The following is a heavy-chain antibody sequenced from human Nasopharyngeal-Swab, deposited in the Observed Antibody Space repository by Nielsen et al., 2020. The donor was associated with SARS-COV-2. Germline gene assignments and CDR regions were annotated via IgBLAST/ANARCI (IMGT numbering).Heavy chain of an antibody. J-gene: IGHJ4*02. D-gene: IGHD1-26*01. CDR3: ARANSGSYFDY. Sequence: REAPGKGLEWIGYIYYSGSTYYNPSLKSRVTISVDTSKNQFSLKLSSVTAADTAVYYCARANSGSYFDYWGQGTLVTVSS. CDR2: IYYSGST. V-gene: IGHV4-31*02.